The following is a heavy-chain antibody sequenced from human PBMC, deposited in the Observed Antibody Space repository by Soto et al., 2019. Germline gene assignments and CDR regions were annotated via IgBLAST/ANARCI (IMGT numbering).Heavy chain of an antibody. D-gene: IGHD1-7*01. CDR1: GFTFSSYA. Sequence: QVQLVESGGGVVQPGRSLRLSCAASGFTFSSYAMHWVRQAPGKGLEWVAVISYDGSNKYYADSVKGRFTISRDNSKNTLYLQMNSLRAEDTAVYYCAREDRWNSPVWGQGTLVTVSS. CDR2: ISYDGSNK. V-gene: IGHV3-30-3*01. CDR3: AREDRWNSPV. J-gene: IGHJ4*02.